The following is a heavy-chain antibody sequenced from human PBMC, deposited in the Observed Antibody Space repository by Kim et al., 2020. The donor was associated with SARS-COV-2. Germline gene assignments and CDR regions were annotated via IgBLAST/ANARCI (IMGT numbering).Heavy chain of an antibody. D-gene: IGHD3-22*01. Sequence: ASVKVSCKASGYTFTSYAMNWVRQAPGQGLEWMGWINTNTGNPTYAQGFTGRFVFSLDTSVSTAYLQISSLKAEDTAVYYCARVGPSYDSTGSMLGDFDYWGQGTLVTVSS. J-gene: IGHJ4*02. CDR3: ARVGPSYDSTGSMLGDFDY. V-gene: IGHV7-4-1*02. CDR2: INTNTGNP. CDR1: GYTFTSYA.